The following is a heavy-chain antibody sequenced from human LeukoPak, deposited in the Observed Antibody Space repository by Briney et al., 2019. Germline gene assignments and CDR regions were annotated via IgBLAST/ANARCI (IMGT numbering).Heavy chain of an antibody. V-gene: IGHV1-46*01. CDR2: INPSGGST. CDR1: GYTFTSYY. CDR3: ARSDIVVAIFDY. Sequence: ASVKVSCKASGYTFTSYYMHWVRQAPGQGLEWMGIINPSGGSTSYAQKFQGRVTMTRDTSTSTVYMELSSLRSEDTAVYYCARSDIVVAIFDYWGQGTLVTASS. J-gene: IGHJ4*02. D-gene: IGHD2-15*01.